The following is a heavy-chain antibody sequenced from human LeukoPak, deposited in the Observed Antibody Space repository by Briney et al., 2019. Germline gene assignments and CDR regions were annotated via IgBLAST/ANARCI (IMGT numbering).Heavy chain of an antibody. CDR3: ARLGNYDFWSGYPNYYYYMDV. J-gene: IGHJ6*03. CDR1: GGSISSYY. V-gene: IGHV4-4*09. D-gene: IGHD3-3*01. Sequence: SETLSLTCTVSGGSISSYYWSWVRQPPGKGLEWIGYIYTSGSTNYNPSLKSRVTISVDTSKNQFSLKLSSVTAADTAVYYCARLGNYDFWSGYPNYYYYMDVWGKGTTVTVSS. CDR2: IYTSGST.